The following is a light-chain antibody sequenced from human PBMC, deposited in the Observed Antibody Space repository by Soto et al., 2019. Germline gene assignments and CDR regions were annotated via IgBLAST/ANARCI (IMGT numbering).Light chain of an antibody. Sequence: QSALTQPASVSGSPGQSITISCTGTSSDVGGYNYVSWYQQHPGKAPKIMIYEVSNRPSGVSNRFSGSKSGNTASLTISGLQAEDEADYYCSSYTSSSTPWVIGGGTKLTVL. J-gene: IGLJ3*02. CDR1: SSDVGGYNY. CDR2: EVS. CDR3: SSYTSSSTPWV. V-gene: IGLV2-14*01.